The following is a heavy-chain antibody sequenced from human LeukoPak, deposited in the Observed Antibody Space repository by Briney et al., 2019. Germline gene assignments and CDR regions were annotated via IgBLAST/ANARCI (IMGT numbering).Heavy chain of an antibody. J-gene: IGHJ3*02. D-gene: IGHD2-2*01. Sequence: ASVNVSCNASGYTFTSYYMHWVRQAPRQGLEWMGIMNPSGGSTSYAQKFQGRVTMTRDTSTSTVYMELSSLRSEETAVYYCARGHCSSTSCYESDAFDIWGQGTMVTVSS. V-gene: IGHV1-46*01. CDR2: MNPSGGST. CDR1: GYTFTSYY. CDR3: ARGHCSSTSCYESDAFDI.